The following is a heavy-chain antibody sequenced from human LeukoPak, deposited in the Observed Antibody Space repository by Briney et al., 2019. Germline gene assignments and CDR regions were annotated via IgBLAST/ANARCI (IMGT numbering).Heavy chain of an antibody. CDR2: FDPEKDEI. J-gene: IGHJ4*02. D-gene: IGHD3-10*01. CDR3: ARRRFGGQVDY. V-gene: IGHV1-24*01. Sequence: GASVKVSCKISGHTLIELSMHWVRQVPGQGLEWVGGFDPEKDEIVYAEKFQGRVTMTEDTPTATVYLELSSLRSEDTAVYYCARRRFGGQVDYWGQGTLVTVSS. CDR1: GHTLIELS.